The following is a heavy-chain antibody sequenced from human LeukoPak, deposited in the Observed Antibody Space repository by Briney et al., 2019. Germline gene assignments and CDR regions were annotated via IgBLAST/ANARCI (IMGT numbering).Heavy chain of an antibody. CDR2: ISYDGSNK. CDR3: ARDNYDSSGYYFD. D-gene: IGHD3-22*01. J-gene: IGHJ4*02. CDR1: GFTFSSYG. Sequence: GGSLRLSCAASGFTFSSYGMHWVRQAPGEGLEWVAVISYDGSNKYYADSVKGRFTISRDNAKNSLYLQMNSLRAEDTAVYYCARDNYDSSGYYFDWGQGTLVTVSS. V-gene: IGHV3-30*03.